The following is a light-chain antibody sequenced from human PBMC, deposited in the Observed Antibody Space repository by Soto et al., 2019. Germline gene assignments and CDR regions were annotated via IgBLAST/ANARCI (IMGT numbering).Light chain of an antibody. CDR1: QSVSSSF. CDR3: QHSGTS. Sequence: EIVLTQSPGTLSLSPGERVTLSCRASQSVSSSFLAWYQQKPGQAPRLLIYGASSRASGVPDRFSGSGSGTDFTLTISRLEPEDFAVYYCQHSGTSFGPGTKVDIK. CDR2: GAS. J-gene: IGKJ3*01. V-gene: IGKV3-20*01.